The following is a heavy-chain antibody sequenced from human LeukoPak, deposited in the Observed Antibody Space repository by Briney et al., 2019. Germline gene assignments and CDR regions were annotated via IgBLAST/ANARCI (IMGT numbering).Heavy chain of an antibody. CDR1: GFTFSDYY. CDR2: ITSSSSYI. D-gene: IGHD3-10*01. Sequence: GGSLRLSCAASGFTFSDYYMSWIRQAPGKGLEWVSYITSSSSYIYYADSVKGRFTISRDNAKNSLYLQMNSLRAEDTAVYYCARWRFGEFRFDYWGQGTLVTVSS. CDR3: ARWRFGEFRFDY. V-gene: IGHV3-11*06. J-gene: IGHJ4*02.